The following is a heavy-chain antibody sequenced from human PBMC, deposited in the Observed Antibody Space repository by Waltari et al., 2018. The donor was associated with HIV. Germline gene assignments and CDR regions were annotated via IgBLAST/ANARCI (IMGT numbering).Heavy chain of an antibody. CDR1: GYTFTTYG. Sequence: QVQLVQSGAEVKKPGASVKVSCKASGYTFTTYGTSWVRQPPGKGLEWMGWISAYNGNTNDAQKLQGRVTMTTDTSTSTAYMELRSLRSDDTAVYYCARRKVSTVTTCPLDYWGQGTLVTVSS. D-gene: IGHD4-17*01. V-gene: IGHV1-18*01. J-gene: IGHJ4*02. CDR3: ARRKVSTVTTCPLDY. CDR2: ISAYNGNT.